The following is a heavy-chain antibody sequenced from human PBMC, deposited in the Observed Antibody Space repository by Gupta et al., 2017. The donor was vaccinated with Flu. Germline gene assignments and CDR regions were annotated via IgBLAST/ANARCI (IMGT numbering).Heavy chain of an antibody. J-gene: IGHJ5*02. D-gene: IGHD6-19*01. CDR2: ISSSGSTI. CDR3: ARSLSSGWSFGVFGWFDP. V-gene: IGHV3-11*01. Sequence: QVQLVESGGGLVKPGGSLRLSCAASGFPFSDYYMSWIRQAPGKGLEWVSYISSSGSTIYYADSVKGRFTISRDNAKNSLYLQMNSLRAEDTAVYYCARSLSSGWSFGVFGWFDPWGQGTLVTVSS. CDR1: GFPFSDYY.